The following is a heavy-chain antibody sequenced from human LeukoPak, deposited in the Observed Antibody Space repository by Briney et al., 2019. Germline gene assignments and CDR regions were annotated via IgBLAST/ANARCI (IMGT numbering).Heavy chain of an antibody. V-gene: IGHV4-38-2*01. CDR2: IYHSGST. D-gene: IGHD5-18*01. CDR3: ARTTWIQLYYFHY. J-gene: IGHJ4*02. CDR1: GYSISSGYY. Sequence: TSETLSLTCAVSGYSISSGYYWGWIRQPPGKGLQWIGSIYHSGSTYYNPSHKSRVTISVDTSKNQFSLKLSSVTAADTAVYYCARTTWIQLYYFHYWGQGTLVTVSS.